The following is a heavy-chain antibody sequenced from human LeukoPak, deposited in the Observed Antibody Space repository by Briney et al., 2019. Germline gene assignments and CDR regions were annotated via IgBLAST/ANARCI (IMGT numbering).Heavy chain of an antibody. Sequence: SETLSLTCAVYGGSFSGYYWSWIRQPPGKGLEWIGEINHSGSTNYNPSLKSRVTISVDTSKNQFSLKLSSVTAADTAVYYCARLISVAGIVYWGQGTLATVSS. D-gene: IGHD6-19*01. V-gene: IGHV4-34*01. CDR3: ARLISVAGIVY. CDR1: GGSFSGYY. J-gene: IGHJ4*02. CDR2: INHSGST.